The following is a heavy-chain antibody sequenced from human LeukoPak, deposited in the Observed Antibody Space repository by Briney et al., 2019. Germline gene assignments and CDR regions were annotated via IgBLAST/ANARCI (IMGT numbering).Heavy chain of an antibody. CDR1: GGSINNYY. Sequence: PSETLSLTCSVSGGSINNYYWSWIRQPAGKGLEWIGRIFTSGTTNYNPSLKSRVTMSVGTSKNQFSLKLSSVTAADTAVYYCARDRGLYDSSGYYYRIFDYWGQGTLVTVSS. CDR2: IFTSGTT. D-gene: IGHD3-22*01. CDR3: ARDRGLYDSSGYYYRIFDY. V-gene: IGHV4-4*07. J-gene: IGHJ4*02.